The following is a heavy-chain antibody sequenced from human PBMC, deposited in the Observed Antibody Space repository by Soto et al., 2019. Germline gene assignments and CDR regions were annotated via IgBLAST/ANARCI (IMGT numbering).Heavy chain of an antibody. CDR2: VSYSGIT. V-gene: IGHV4-61*01. J-gene: IGHJ4*02. D-gene: IGHD3-22*01. Sequence: PSETLSLTCTVSGGSVNSGSYYWSWIRQPPGKGLEWIGHVSYSGITNYSPSLKSRVTISVDTSKNQFSLKLSSMTAADTAVYYCARGGYFDSSNYLAYWGLGTLVTVSS. CDR3: ARGGYFDSSNYLAY. CDR1: GGSVNSGSYY.